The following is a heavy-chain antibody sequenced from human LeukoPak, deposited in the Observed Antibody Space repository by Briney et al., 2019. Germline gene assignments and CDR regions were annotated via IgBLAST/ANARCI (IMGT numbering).Heavy chain of an antibody. CDR2: IKQDGSEK. J-gene: IGHJ5*02. CDR1: GFTFSSYW. V-gene: IGHV3-7*03. Sequence: GGSLRLSCAASGFTFSSYWMSWVRQAPGKGLEWVANIKQDGSEKYYVDSVKGRFTVSRDNAKNSLYLQMNSLRAEDTAVYYCARVSRGNWFDPWGQGTLVTVSS. CDR3: ARVSRGNWFDP.